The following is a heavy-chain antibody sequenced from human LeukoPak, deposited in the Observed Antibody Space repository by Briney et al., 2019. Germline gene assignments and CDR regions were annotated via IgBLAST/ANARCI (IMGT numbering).Heavy chain of an antibody. Sequence: GGSLRLSCEASEFTFSGYAMSWVRQAPGKGLEWVSAISGSGGSTYYADSVKGRFTISRDNSKNTLYLQMNSLRAEDTAVYYCAKMGDYYDSSGYYFRVNAFDIWGQGTMVTVSS. D-gene: IGHD3-22*01. CDR2: ISGSGGST. J-gene: IGHJ3*02. V-gene: IGHV3-23*01. CDR1: EFTFSGYA. CDR3: AKMGDYYDSSGYYFRVNAFDI.